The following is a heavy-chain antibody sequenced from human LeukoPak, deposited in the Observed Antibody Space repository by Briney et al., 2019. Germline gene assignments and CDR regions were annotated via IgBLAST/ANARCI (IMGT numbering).Heavy chain of an antibody. CDR1: GFTFSSYS. CDR2: ISSSSIYR. J-gene: IGHJ4*02. V-gene: IGHV3-21*01. CDR3: ARDLYSSSWHDFDY. Sequence: GGSLRLSRAASGFTFSSYSVNWVRQAPGKGLEWVSSISSSSIYRYYADSVKGRFTISRDNDKNSLYLQMNSLRAEDTAVYYCARDLYSSSWHDFDYWGQGTLVTVSS. D-gene: IGHD6-13*01.